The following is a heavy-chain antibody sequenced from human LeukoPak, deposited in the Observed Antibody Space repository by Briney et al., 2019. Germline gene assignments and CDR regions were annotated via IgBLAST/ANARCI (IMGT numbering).Heavy chain of an antibody. V-gene: IGHV4-30-4*01. D-gene: IGHD3-9*01. CDR1: GGSISSGDYY. CDR3: ASTYYDILTGYQPLY. CDR2: IFYSGST. J-gene: IGHJ4*02. Sequence: SETLSLTCTVSGGSISSGDYYWSWIRQPPGKGLEWIGYIFYSGSTYYNPSLKSRVTISVDTSKNHFSLKLSSVTAADTAMYYCASTYYDILTGYQPLYWGQGTLVTISS.